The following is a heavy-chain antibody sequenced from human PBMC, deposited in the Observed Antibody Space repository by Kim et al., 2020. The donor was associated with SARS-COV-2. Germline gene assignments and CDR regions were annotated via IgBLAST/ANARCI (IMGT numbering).Heavy chain of an antibody. D-gene: IGHD2-2*02. CDR2: INHSGST. J-gene: IGHJ4*02. Sequence: SETLSLTCAVYGGSFSGYYWSWIRQPPGKGLEWIGEINHSGSTNYNPSLKSRVTISVDTSKNQFSLKLSSVTAADTAVYYCARGVGYCSSTSCYKDDYWGQGTLVTVSS. CDR1: GGSFSGYY. CDR3: ARGVGYCSSTSCYKDDY. V-gene: IGHV4-34*01.